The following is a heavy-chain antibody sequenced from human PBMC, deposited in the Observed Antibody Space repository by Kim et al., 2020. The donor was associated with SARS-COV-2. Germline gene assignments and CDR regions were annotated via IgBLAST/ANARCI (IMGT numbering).Heavy chain of an antibody. D-gene: IGHD3-16*02. CDR2: INHSGST. CDR3: ARSTRILMQIRLGELSSLGRFDY. CDR1: GGSFSGYY. J-gene: IGHJ4*02. V-gene: IGHV4-34*01. Sequence: SETLSLTCAVYGGSFSGYYWSWIRQPPGKGLEWIGEINHSGSTNYNPSLKSRVTISVDTSKNQFSLKLSSVTAADTAVYYCARSTRILMQIRLGELSSLGRFDYWGQGTLVTVSS.